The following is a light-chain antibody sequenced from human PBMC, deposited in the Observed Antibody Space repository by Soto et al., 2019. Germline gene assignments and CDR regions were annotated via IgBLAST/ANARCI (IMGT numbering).Light chain of an antibody. CDR2: AAS. J-gene: IGKJ1*01. Sequence: DIQMTQSPSSLSASVGDRVTITCRASQGISNYLAWFQQKPGKVPKLLIYAASTLQSAVPSRFSGSGSGTDYTHTLRRLQPEDVATYYCQNDNSGPWTFGQGTRVEI. V-gene: IGKV1-27*01. CDR3: QNDNSGPWT. CDR1: QGISNY.